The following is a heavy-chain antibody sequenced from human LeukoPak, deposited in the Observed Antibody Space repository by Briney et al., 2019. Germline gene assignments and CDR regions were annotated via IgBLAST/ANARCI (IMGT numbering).Heavy chain of an antibody. CDR2: INHSGST. Sequence: SETLSLNCAVYGGSFSGYYWSWIRQPPGKGLEWIGEINHSGSTNYNPSLKSRVTISVDTSKNQFSLKLSSVTAAGTAVYYCARGTVRIAAAGTFNWFDPWGQGTLVTVSS. CDR3: ARGTVRIAAAGTFNWFDP. CDR1: GGSFSGYY. D-gene: IGHD6-13*01. J-gene: IGHJ5*02. V-gene: IGHV4-34*01.